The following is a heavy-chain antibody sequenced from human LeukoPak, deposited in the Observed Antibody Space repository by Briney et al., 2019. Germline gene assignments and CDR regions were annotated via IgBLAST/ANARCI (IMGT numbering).Heavy chain of an antibody. CDR2: ISSSSSYI. CDR1: GFTFSSYS. D-gene: IGHD3-22*01. Sequence: GGSLRLSCAASGFTFSSYSMNWVRQAPGKGLEWVSSISSSSSYIYYADSVKGRFTISRDNAKNSLYLQMNSLRAEDTAVYYCARDQHDSSGYLVFGYWGQGTLVTVSS. V-gene: IGHV3-21*01. CDR3: ARDQHDSSGYLVFGY. J-gene: IGHJ4*02.